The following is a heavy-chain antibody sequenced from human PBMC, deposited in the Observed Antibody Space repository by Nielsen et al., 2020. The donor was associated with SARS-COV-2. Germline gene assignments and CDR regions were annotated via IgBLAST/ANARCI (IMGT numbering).Heavy chain of an antibody. CDR2: ISSSGSTI. Sequence: GESVKISCAASGFTFSSYEMNWGRQAQGKGLEWVSYISSSGSTIYYADSVKGRFTISRDNAKNSLYLQMNSLRAEDTAVYYCVGGDIVHPTSFDYWGQGTLVTVSS. CDR3: VGGDIVHPTSFDY. V-gene: IGHV3-48*03. CDR1: GFTFSSYE. J-gene: IGHJ4*02. D-gene: IGHD2-15*01.